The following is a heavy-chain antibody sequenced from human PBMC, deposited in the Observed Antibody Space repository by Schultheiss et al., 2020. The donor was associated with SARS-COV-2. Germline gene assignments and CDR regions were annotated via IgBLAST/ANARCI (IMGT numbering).Heavy chain of an antibody. D-gene: IGHD2-15*01. J-gene: IGHJ5*02. Sequence: ASVKVSCKASGYTFTGYYMHWVRQAPGQGLEWMGWINPNSGGTNYAQKFQGWVTMTRDTSISTAYMELSGLRSDDTAVYYCARDLVAATNWFDPWGQGTLVTVSS. CDR2: INPNSGGT. CDR3: ARDLVAATNWFDP. CDR1: GYTFTGYY. V-gene: IGHV1-2*04.